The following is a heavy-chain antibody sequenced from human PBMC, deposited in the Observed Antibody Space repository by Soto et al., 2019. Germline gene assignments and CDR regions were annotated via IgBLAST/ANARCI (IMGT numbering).Heavy chain of an antibody. V-gene: IGHV3-23*01. Sequence: PGGSLRLSCAASGFIFENFGMSWVRQAPGKGLEWISSISGSGFKKYYADSVKGRFTISRDNSKSTVYLELNNLSAEDTAVYHCAKNQGVELVPLATVEGFDPWGQGSVVTGSS. CDR3: AKNQGVELVPLATVEGFDP. J-gene: IGHJ5*02. D-gene: IGHD1-1*01. CDR2: ISGSGFKK. CDR1: GFIFENFG.